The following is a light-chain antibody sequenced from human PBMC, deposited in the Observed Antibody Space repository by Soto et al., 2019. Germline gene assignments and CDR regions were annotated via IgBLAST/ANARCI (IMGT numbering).Light chain of an antibody. Sequence: DIQMTQSPSTLSASVGDRFTITCRASQSLNNYLAWYHQTPVKAPKLLIYDASTLERGVPSRFSGTGSGTEFTLTISSLHPDDFATYYCQQYHRSSITFGQGTRLEIK. J-gene: IGKJ5*01. CDR2: DAS. V-gene: IGKV1-5*01. CDR1: QSLNNY. CDR3: QQYHRSSIT.